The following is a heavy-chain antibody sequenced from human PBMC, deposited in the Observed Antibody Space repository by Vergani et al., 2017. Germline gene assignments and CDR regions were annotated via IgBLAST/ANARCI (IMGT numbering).Heavy chain of an antibody. CDR3: ARAGYSYGYDFDY. CDR1: GFTVSSNY. J-gene: IGHJ4*02. CDR2: LYSGGNT. V-gene: IGHV3-66*02. Sequence: EVQLLESGGDLVQPGGSLRLSCAASGFTVSSNYMNWVRQAPGKGLEWVSLLYSGGNTYYADSVKGRFTISRDNSKNTLYLQMNSLKAEDTAVYYCARAGYSYGYDFDYWGQGTLVTVSS. D-gene: IGHD5-18*01.